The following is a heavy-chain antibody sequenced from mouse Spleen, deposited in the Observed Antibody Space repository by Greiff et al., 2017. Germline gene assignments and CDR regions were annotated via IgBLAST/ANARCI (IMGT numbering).Heavy chain of an antibody. CDR2: IYPRSGNT. D-gene: IGHD4-1*01. J-gene: IGHJ3*01. CDR3: ARFNWDIAY. V-gene: IGHV1-81*01. Sequence: QVQLQQSGAELARPGASVKLSCKASGYTFTSYGISWVKQRTGQGLEWIGEIYPRSGNTYYNEKFKGKATLTADKSSSTAYMELRSLTSEDSAVYFCARFNWDIAYWGQGTLVTVSA. CDR1: GYTFTSYG.